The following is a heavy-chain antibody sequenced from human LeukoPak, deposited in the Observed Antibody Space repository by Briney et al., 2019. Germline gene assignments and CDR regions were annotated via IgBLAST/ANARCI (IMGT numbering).Heavy chain of an antibody. CDR1: GGSFSGYC. J-gene: IGHJ4*02. V-gene: IGHV4-34*01. CDR2: INHSGST. D-gene: IGHD3-3*01. CDR3: ARGGTTIFGVAKHLYFDY. Sequence: SETLSLTCAVYGGSFSGYCWSWIRQPPGKGLEWIGEINHSGSTNYNPSLKSRVTISVDTSKNQFSLKLSSVTAADTAVYYCARGGTTIFGVAKHLYFDYWGQGTLVTVSS.